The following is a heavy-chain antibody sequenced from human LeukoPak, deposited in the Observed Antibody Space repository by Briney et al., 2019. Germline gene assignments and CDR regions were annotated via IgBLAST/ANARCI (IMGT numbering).Heavy chain of an antibody. CDR2: IYHSGNT. D-gene: IGHD2-15*01. CDR3: ARGGFCSGPTCYSLWF. V-gene: IGHV4-38-2*01. J-gene: IGHJ4*02. CDR1: GSSISSGNY. Sequence: SETLSLTCGVSGSSISSGNYWGWIRQPPGQGLEWIGTIYHSGNTHYNPSLKSRVTLSVDTSKNQFSLNLNSVTAADTAVYFCARGGFCSGPTCYSLWFWGPGTLVTVSS.